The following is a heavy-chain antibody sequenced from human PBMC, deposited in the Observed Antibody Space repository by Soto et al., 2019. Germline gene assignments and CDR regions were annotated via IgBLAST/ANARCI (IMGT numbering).Heavy chain of an antibody. Sequence: GGSLRLSCAASGFTFSSYSMSWVRQAPGKGLEWVSGFRTGADDGTTYYADSVKGRFTISRDISKNTLFLQMNSLRAEDTAIYYCAKKVNSGPGSQYFDYWGQGTLGTVSS. V-gene: IGHV3-23*01. CDR3: AKKVNSGPGSQYFDY. J-gene: IGHJ4*02. CDR1: GFTFSSYS. CDR2: FRTGADDGTT. D-gene: IGHD3-10*01.